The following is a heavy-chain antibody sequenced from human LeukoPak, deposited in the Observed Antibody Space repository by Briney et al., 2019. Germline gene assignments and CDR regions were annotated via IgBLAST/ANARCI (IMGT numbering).Heavy chain of an antibody. CDR3: ARASKVGSYGYYFDY. D-gene: IGHD5-18*01. J-gene: IGHJ4*02. Sequence: SETLSLTCAVYGGSFSGYYWSWIRQPPGKGLEWIGEINHSGSTNYNPSLKSRVTISVDTSKNQFSLKLSSVTGAGTAVYYCARASKVGSYGYYFDYWGQGTLVTVSS. V-gene: IGHV4-34*01. CDR2: INHSGST. CDR1: GGSFSGYY.